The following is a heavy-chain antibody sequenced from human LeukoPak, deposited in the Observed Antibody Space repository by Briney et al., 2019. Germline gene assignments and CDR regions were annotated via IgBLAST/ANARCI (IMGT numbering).Heavy chain of an antibody. CDR2: ISAYNGNT. CDR3: ARALSSLWFGELLSPYYYYYGMDV. J-gene: IGHJ6*02. Sequence: ASVKVSCKASGYTFTSYGISWVRQAPGQGLEWMGWISAYNGNTNYAQKLQGRVTMTTDTSTSTAYMELRSLRSDDTAVYYCARALSSLWFGELLSPYYYYYGMDVWGQGTTVTVPS. D-gene: IGHD3-10*01. V-gene: IGHV1-18*01. CDR1: GYTFTSYG.